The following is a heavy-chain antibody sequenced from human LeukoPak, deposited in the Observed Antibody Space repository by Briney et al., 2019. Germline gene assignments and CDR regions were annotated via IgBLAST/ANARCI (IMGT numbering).Heavy chain of an antibody. D-gene: IGHD5-18*01. CDR3: ARGARGYSYGDNWFDP. J-gene: IGHJ5*02. CDR2: INSDGSST. Sequence: GGSLRLSCAASGFTFSSYWMHWVRQAPGKGLVWVSRINSDGSSTSYADSVKGRFTISRDNAKNTLYLQMNSLRAEDTAVYYCARGARGYSYGDNWFDPWGQGTLVTVSS. CDR1: GFTFSSYW. V-gene: IGHV3-74*01.